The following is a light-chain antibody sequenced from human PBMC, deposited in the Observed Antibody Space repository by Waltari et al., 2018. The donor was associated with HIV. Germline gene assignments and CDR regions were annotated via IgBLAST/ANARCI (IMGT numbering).Light chain of an antibody. V-gene: IGKV3-20*01. J-gene: IGKJ2*01. Sequence: DIVLTQSPGTVSLSPGERATLSCGASQSVAGNYIAWYHQVPGQAPRLLISGASRRATGIPARFSGSGSGTDFTLTISGLEPEDFGVYYCQQYTTSPYTFGQGTNLEI. CDR1: QSVAGNY. CDR3: QQYTTSPYT. CDR2: GAS.